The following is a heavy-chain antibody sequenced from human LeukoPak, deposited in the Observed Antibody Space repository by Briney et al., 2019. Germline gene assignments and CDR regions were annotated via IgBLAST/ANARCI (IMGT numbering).Heavy chain of an antibody. Sequence: SGPTLVNPSETLSLTCTVSGGSISSYYWSWIRQPPGKGLEWIGYISYSGSTNYNPSLKSRVTISVDTSKNQLSLKLNSVTAADTAVDYCPRYIWGSYPTFEDYWGQGSLVTVSS. CDR2: ISYSGST. D-gene: IGHD3-16*02. J-gene: IGHJ4*02. CDR1: GGSISSYY. V-gene: IGHV4-59*01. CDR3: PRYIWGSYPTFEDY.